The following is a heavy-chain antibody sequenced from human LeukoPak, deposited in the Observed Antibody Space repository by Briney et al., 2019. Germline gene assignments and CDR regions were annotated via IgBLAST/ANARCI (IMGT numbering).Heavy chain of an antibody. CDR1: GFTFSSYA. J-gene: IGHJ4*02. Sequence: PGGSLRLSCAASGFTFSSYAMSWVRQAPGKGLEWVSAISGSGGRTYYADSVKGRFTISRDNSENTLYLQMNSLRAEDTAVYYCAKDPINPYYYDSSGYYDYWGQGTLVTVSS. CDR2: ISGSGGRT. CDR3: AKDPINPYYYDSSGYYDY. D-gene: IGHD3-22*01. V-gene: IGHV3-23*01.